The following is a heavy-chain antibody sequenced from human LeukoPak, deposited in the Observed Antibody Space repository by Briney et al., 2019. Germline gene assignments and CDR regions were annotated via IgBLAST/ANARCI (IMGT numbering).Heavy chain of an antibody. D-gene: IGHD3-22*01. V-gene: IGHV4-34*01. CDR1: GGSFSDWY. Sequence: PSETLSLTCAVYGGSFSDWYWSWIRQSPGKGLEWIGEINHIGNTNYNPSLKSRVTLSIDTSKNQFSLKLSSVTAADTAVYYCARNLDYYDSSGYDFDYWGQGTLVTVSS. CDR2: INHIGNT. CDR3: ARNLDYYDSSGYDFDY. J-gene: IGHJ4*02.